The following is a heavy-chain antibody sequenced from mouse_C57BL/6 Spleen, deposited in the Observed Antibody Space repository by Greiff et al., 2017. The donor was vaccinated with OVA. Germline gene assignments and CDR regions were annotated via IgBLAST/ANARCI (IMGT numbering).Heavy chain of an antibody. CDR2: INPSTGGT. Sequence: EVKLQESGPELVKPGASVKISCKASGYSFTGYYMNWVKQSPEKSLEWIGEINPSTGGTTYNQKFKAKATLTVDKSSSTAYMQLKSLTSEDSAVYYCARRATARRHFDYWGQGTTLTVSS. CDR3: ARRATARRHFDY. CDR1: GYSFTGYY. D-gene: IGHD3-3*01. V-gene: IGHV1-42*01. J-gene: IGHJ2*01.